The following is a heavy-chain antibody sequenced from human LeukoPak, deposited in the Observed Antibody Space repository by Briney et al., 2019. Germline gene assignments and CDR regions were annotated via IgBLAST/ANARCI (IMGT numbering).Heavy chain of an antibody. J-gene: IGHJ2*01. V-gene: IGHV1-18*01. CDR3: VRIYMTTVTTSLDWYFDI. Sequence: ASVKVSCKASGYTFTSYGISWVRQAPGQGLEWMGWISAYNGNTNYAQKLQGRVTMTTDTSTSTAYMELRSLRSDDTAVYYCVRIYMTTVTTSLDWYFDIWGRGTLVTVSS. D-gene: IGHD4-17*01. CDR2: ISAYNGNT. CDR1: GYTFTSYG.